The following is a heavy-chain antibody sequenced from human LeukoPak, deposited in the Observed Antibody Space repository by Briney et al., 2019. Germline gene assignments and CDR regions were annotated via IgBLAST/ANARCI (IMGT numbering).Heavy chain of an antibody. J-gene: IGHJ6*03. Sequence: PGGSLRLSCAASGFTFSSYGMHWVRQAPGKGLEWVAFIRYDGSNKYYADSVKGRFTISRDNSKNTLYLQMNSLRAEDTAVYYCARAPPVRAPEYYYYMDVWGKGTTVTVSS. CDR2: IRYDGSNK. V-gene: IGHV3-30*02. CDR1: GFTFSSYG. CDR3: ARAPPVRAPEYYYYMDV. D-gene: IGHD6-6*01.